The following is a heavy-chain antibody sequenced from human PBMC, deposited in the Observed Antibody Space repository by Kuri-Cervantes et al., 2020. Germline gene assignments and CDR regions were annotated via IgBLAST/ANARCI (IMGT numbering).Heavy chain of an antibody. Sequence: GESLKISCAASGFTFSSYGMHWVRQAPGKGLEWVAFIRYDGSNKYYADSVKGRFTISRDNSKNTLYLQMNSLRAEDTAVYYCAKDRAVAGTFYYYYMDVWGKGTTVTVSS. CDR3: AKDRAVAGTFYYYYMDV. J-gene: IGHJ6*03. CDR2: IRYDGSNK. V-gene: IGHV3-30*02. D-gene: IGHD6-19*01. CDR1: GFTFSSYG.